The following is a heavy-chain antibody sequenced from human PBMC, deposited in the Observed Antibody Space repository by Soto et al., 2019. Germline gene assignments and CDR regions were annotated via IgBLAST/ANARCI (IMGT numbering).Heavy chain of an antibody. D-gene: IGHD3-22*01. CDR2: IYYSGST. Sequence: QVQLQESGPGLVTPSQTLSLTCTVSGGSISSGGYYWSWIRQHPEKGLEWLGYIYYSGSTYYNTSLNSRVTIPVDTSKNQCSLQLSSVTAADTAGDYGARDGDSSGYDLFDSWRQGTLVAVST. V-gene: IGHV4-31*03. CDR3: ARDGDSSGYDLFDS. CDR1: GGSISSGGYY. J-gene: IGHJ4*02.